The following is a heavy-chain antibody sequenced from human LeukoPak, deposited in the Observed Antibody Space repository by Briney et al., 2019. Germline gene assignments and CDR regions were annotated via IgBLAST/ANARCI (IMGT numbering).Heavy chain of an antibody. CDR2: IYSGGST. V-gene: IGHV3-53*04. CDR1: GFTVSSDF. Sequence: PGRSLRLSCAASGFTVSSDFMSWVRQAPGKGLEWVSVIYSGGSTYYADSVKGRFTISRHNSKNTLYLQMDSLRAEDTAVYYCARLYGTFLEWSPYLDYWGQGTLVTVSS. J-gene: IGHJ4*02. D-gene: IGHD3-3*02. CDR3: ARLYGTFLEWSPYLDY.